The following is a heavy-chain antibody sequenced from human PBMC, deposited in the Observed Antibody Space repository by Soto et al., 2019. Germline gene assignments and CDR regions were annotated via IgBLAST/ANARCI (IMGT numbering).Heavy chain of an antibody. CDR1: GDSISSGGYS. D-gene: IGHD6-6*01. CDR3: AREITIAATAYYYYGMVV. Sequence: PSETLSLTCAVSGDSISSGGYSWSWIRQPPGKGLEWIGYIYHSGSTYYNPSLKSRVTISVDRSKNQFSLKLSSVTAADTAVYYCAREITIAATAYYYYGMVVRGQGPTVTVSS. V-gene: IGHV4-30-2*01. CDR2: IYHSGST. J-gene: IGHJ6*02.